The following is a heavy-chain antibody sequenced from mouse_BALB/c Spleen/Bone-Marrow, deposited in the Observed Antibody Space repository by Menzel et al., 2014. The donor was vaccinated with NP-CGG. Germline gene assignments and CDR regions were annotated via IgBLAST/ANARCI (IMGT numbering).Heavy chain of an antibody. CDR3: ARGEANVDY. J-gene: IGHJ2*01. CDR2: IDISDSYT. CDR1: GHAFTDHW. V-gene: IGHV1-69*01. Sequence: VQLQQSGAELVMPGASVKMSCKAFGHAFTDHWMHWVKQRPGQGLEWIGAIDISDSYTTYNQKFKGKATLTVDESSSTAYMQLSGLQSDTPAVCSCARGEANVDYWGQGATLTISS.